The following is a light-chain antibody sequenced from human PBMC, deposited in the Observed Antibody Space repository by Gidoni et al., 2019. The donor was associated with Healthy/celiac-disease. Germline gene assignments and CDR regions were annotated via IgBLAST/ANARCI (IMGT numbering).Light chain of an antibody. CDR3: SSYTSSSTLEV. V-gene: IGLV2-14*01. CDR1: SSDDGSYNY. J-gene: IGLJ2*01. CDR2: GVS. Sequence: QSALTQPASVSGAPGQPTTISCTGTSSDDGSYNYVSWYQRHPGKAPKLMIYGVSNRPSGVSNRCSGSKSGNTSSLTISGLQAEDEADYYCSSYTSSSTLEVFGGGTKLTVL.